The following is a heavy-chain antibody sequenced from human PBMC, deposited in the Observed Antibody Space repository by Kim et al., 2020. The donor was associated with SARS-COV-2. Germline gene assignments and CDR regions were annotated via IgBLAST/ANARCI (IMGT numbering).Heavy chain of an antibody. CDR3: AKVPFGDLSAYYFDL. CDR1: GFNFNDYY. J-gene: IGHJ4*02. V-gene: IGHV3-11*01. D-gene: IGHD3-10*01. CDR2: ISCSGSYV. Sequence: GGSLRLSCAASGFNFNDYYITWIRQAPGKGLEWVSYISCSGSYVYYADSVKGRFTITRDNAKNSFYLQMGSLRAEDTALYYCAKVPFGDLSAYYFDLWGQGTLVTVSS.